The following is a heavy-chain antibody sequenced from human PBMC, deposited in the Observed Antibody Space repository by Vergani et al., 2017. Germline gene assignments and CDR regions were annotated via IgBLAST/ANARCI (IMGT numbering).Heavy chain of an antibody. J-gene: IGHJ5*02. CDR1: GFTFDDYA. D-gene: IGHD1-1*01. Sequence: EVQLVESGGGLVQPGRSLRLSCAASGFTFDDYAMHWVRQAPGKGLEWVSGISWNSGSIGYADSVKGRFTISRDNAKNSLYLQMNSLRAEDTALYYCAKAGRTGGFDPWGQGTLVTVSS. V-gene: IGHV3-9*01. CDR3: AKAGRTGGFDP. CDR2: ISWNSGSI.